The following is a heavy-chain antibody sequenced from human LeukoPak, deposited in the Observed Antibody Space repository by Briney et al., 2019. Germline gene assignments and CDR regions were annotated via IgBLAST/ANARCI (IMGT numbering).Heavy chain of an antibody. D-gene: IGHD6-13*01. Sequence: PGGSLRLSCAASGFTFSSYGMHWVRQAPGKGLEWVAVISYDGSNKYYADSVKGRITISRDNSKNTLYLQMNSLRAEDTAVYYCARDEGQQLGEYYYYGMDVWGQGTTVTVSS. CDR2: ISYDGSNK. CDR3: ARDEGQQLGEYYYYGMDV. V-gene: IGHV3-30*03. J-gene: IGHJ6*02. CDR1: GFTFSSYG.